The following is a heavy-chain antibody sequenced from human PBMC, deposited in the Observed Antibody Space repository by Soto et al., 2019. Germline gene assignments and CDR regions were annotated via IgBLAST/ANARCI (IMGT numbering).Heavy chain of an antibody. J-gene: IGHJ6*03. V-gene: IGHV3-7*01. CDR2: IKQDGSET. D-gene: IGHD2-2*01. CDR1: GFTFSGHW. CDR3: ARDRTFCSGTNCRRGSIYSYYMDV. Sequence: EVHLVESGGGLVQPGGSLRLSCAASGFTFSGHWMSWVRQAPWKGLEWVAHIKQDGSETFYVGSVKGRFTISRDNAKNSLDLQMNSLRAEDTALYYCARDRTFCSGTNCRRGSIYSYYMDVWGNGTTVTVSS.